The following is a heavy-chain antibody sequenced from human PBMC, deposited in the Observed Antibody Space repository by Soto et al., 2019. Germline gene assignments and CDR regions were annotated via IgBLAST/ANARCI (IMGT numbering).Heavy chain of an antibody. Sequence: SVKVSCKASGGTFISYAISWVRQAPGQGLEWMGIIIPIFGTTSYAQKFQGRVTMTRDTSTSTAYMELSSLRSEDTAVYYCARGLSPGGGAFDYWGQGILVTVSS. D-gene: IGHD3-16*01. CDR1: GGTFISYA. CDR2: IIPIFGTT. V-gene: IGHV1-69*05. CDR3: ARGLSPGGGAFDY. J-gene: IGHJ4*02.